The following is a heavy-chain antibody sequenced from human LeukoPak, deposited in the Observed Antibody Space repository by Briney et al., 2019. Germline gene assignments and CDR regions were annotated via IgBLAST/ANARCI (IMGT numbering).Heavy chain of an antibody. J-gene: IGHJ3*02. CDR1: GGSFSGYY. CDR3: ASLNPFSGRRNAFDI. Sequence: SETLSLTCAVHGGSFSGYYWSWIRQPPGQGLEWIGEVNHSGTARYNPSLESRVTISVDTSKSQSSLNVYFVTAADTAIYYCASLNPFSGRRNAFDIWGQGAMVTVSS. CDR2: VNHSGTA. D-gene: IGHD1-26*01. V-gene: IGHV4-34*01.